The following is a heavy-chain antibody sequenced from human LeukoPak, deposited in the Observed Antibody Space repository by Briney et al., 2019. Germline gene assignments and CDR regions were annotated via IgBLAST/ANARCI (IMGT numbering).Heavy chain of an antibody. CDR2: ISSSGNTI. D-gene: IGHD3-22*01. CDR1: GFTFSSYE. V-gene: IGHV3-48*03. Sequence: GGSLRLSCAASGFTFSSYEMNWVRQAPGKGLEWVSYISSSGNTIYYADSVRGRFTISRDNAKNSVYLQMNSLRAEGTALYFCARDDAYYDSSGHLAGLDYWGQGTLVTVSS. J-gene: IGHJ4*02. CDR3: ARDDAYYDSSGHLAGLDY.